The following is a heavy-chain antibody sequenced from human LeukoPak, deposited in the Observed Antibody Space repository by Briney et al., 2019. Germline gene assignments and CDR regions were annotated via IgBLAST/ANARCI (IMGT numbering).Heavy chain of an antibody. J-gene: IGHJ6*03. D-gene: IGHD6-13*01. Sequence: ASVKVSCKASGYTFTSYGISWVRHAPGQGLEWMGWISAYNGNTNYAQKLQGRVTMTTDTSTSTAYMELRSLRSDDTAVYYCARDLWQHLVRGRAMDVWGKGTTVTVSS. CDR2: ISAYNGNT. V-gene: IGHV1-18*04. CDR3: ARDLWQHLVRGRAMDV. CDR1: GYTFTSYG.